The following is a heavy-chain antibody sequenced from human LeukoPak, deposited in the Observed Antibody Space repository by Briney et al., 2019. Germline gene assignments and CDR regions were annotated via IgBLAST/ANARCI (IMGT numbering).Heavy chain of an antibody. CDR2: INWNGGST. V-gene: IGHV3-20*04. D-gene: IGHD3-10*01. CDR3: ARGILYYYGSGSYYSPLDAFDI. J-gene: IGHJ3*02. CDR1: GFTFDDYG. Sequence: PGGSLRLSCAASGFTFDDYGMSWVRQAPGKGLEWVSGINWNGGSTGYADSVKGRFTISRDNAKNSLYLQMNSLRAEDTALYYCARGILYYYGSGSYYSPLDAFDIWGQGTMVTVSS.